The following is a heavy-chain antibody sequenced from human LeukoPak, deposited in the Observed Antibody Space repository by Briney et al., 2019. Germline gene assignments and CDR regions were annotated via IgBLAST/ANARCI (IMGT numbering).Heavy chain of an antibody. CDR3: ASSDWPYYFDY. J-gene: IGHJ4*02. CDR1: EFSFSNYW. CDR2: ITGDGSST. D-gene: IGHD3/OR15-3a*01. Sequence: PGGSLRLSCVASEFSFSNYWMHWVRQAPGKGLVWVSWITGDGSSTRYADSVKGRFTISRDNAKNTLYLQVNSLRAEDTAVYYCASSDWPYYFDYWGQGALVTVSS. V-gene: IGHV3-74*01.